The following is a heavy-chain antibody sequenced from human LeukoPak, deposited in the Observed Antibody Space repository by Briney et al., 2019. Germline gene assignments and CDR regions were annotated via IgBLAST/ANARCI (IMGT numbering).Heavy chain of an antibody. V-gene: IGHV3-48*03. CDR2: ISETRSSM. J-gene: IGHJ4*02. Sequence: GGSLRLSCVVSGFTFSSYEMNWVRQAPGKGLEWVAYISETRSSMNYADSVKGRFTISRDNAKNSLYLQMNSLRAEDTAVYYCAREYIGSDYFDYWGQGTLVTVSS. CDR3: AREYIGSDYFDY. D-gene: IGHD5-12*01. CDR1: GFTFSSYE.